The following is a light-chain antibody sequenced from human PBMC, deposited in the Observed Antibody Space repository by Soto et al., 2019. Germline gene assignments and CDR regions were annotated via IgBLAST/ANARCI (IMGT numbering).Light chain of an antibody. CDR3: SSYTSSSTWV. Sequence: QSALTQPASVSGSPGQSITISCTGTSSDVGGYNYVSWYQQHPGKAPKLMIYDVSNRPSGVSNRFSGSKSGNTPSLTISGLQAEDEADYYCSSYTSSSTWVFGGGTKVTV. V-gene: IGLV2-14*01. CDR2: DVS. CDR1: SSDVGGYNY. J-gene: IGLJ3*02.